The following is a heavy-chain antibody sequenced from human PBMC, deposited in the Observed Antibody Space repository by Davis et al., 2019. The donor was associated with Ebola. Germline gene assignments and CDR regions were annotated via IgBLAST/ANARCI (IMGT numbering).Heavy chain of an antibody. CDR2: ISWDGSTT. Sequence: PGRSLRLSCPPSGFTSGDYTMHWVRHAPGKGLEWVSLISWDGSTTYYADSVKGRFTISRSNSKNSLYLQMNSLRTEYAAFYHCAREISVVGIVGALDYWGQGTLVTVSS. CDR3: AREISVVGIVGALDY. J-gene: IGHJ4*02. V-gene: IGHV3-43*01. D-gene: IGHD1-26*01. CDR1: GFTSGDYT.